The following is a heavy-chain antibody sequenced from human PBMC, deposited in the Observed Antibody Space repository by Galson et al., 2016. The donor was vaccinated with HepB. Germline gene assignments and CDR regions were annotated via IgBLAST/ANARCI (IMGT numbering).Heavy chain of an antibody. CDR3: ARGGNLSDS. V-gene: IGHV1-69*13. Sequence: SVKVSCKASAATFSTHAITWVRQAPGQGLEWMGVIIPRFGRTNYAQKFQGRLTMTADESTTTVFMELSRLGPDDTAVFYCARGGNLSDSWGQGTLVTVSS. CDR1: AATFSTHA. CDR2: IIPRFGRT. D-gene: IGHD4-23*01. J-gene: IGHJ4*02.